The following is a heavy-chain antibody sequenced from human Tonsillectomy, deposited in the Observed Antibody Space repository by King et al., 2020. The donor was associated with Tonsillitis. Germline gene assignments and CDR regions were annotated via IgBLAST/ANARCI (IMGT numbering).Heavy chain of an antibody. CDR2: IYYSGST. CDR3: ARLLFRSGSFYYFDY. D-gene: IGHD2-21*01. Sequence: VQLQESGPGLVKPSQTLSLTCTVSGGSISSGDYSWNWIRQHPGKGLEWIGYIYYSGSTYYNPSLKSRVTISVETSKNQVSLKLTSVPVADTAVYYCARLLFRSGSFYYFDYWGQGTLVTVSS. V-gene: IGHV4-31*03. CDR1: GGSISSGDYS. J-gene: IGHJ4*02.